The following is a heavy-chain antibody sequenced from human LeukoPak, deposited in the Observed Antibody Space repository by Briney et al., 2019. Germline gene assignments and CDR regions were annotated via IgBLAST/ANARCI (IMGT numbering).Heavy chain of an antibody. D-gene: IGHD5-24*01. Sequence: GGSLRLSCVASGFSVGNNYMNCVRQAPGKGLEWVSVIYSGGSTYYADSVKGRFTISRDSSKNTLYLQIHSLRVEDTAVYYCARAIRDASVSLRFDYWGQGTLVTVSS. CDR2: IYSGGST. CDR3: ARAIRDASVSLRFDY. V-gene: IGHV3-66*02. J-gene: IGHJ4*02. CDR1: GFSVGNNY.